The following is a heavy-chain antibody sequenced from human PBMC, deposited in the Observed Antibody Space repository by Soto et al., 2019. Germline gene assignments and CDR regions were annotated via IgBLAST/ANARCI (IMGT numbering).Heavy chain of an antibody. V-gene: IGHV4-34*01. CDR2: INHSGST. Sequence: SETLSLTCAVYGGSFSGYYWSWIRQPPGKGLEWIGEINHSGSTNYNPSLKSRVTISVDTSKNQFSLKLSSVTAADTAVYYCARAGRYYYGSGSYHISRPFDYWGQGTLVTVSS. CDR3: ARAGRYYYGSGSYHISRPFDY. J-gene: IGHJ4*02. D-gene: IGHD3-10*01. CDR1: GGSFSGYY.